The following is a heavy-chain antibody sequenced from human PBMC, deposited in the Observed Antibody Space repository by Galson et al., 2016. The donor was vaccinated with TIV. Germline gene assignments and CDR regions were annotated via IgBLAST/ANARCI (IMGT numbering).Heavy chain of an antibody. J-gene: IGHJ6*03. CDR3: ARGPNYYHSYMDV. Sequence: SVKVSCKASGYTFNTYAISWVRQAPGQGLEWMGGINPLFGIATYAEKFQGRVTITADTSTRPAYMELSNLRSEDTAMYYCARGPNYYHSYMDVWGKGTTVTVSS. D-gene: IGHD3-10*01. V-gene: IGHV1-69*10. CDR2: INPLFGIA. CDR1: GYTFNTYA.